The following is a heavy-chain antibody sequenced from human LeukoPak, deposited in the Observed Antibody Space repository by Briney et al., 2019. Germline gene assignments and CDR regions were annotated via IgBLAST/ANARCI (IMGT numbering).Heavy chain of an antibody. CDR3: ARVDRSGGSCYSDYWFDP. CDR2: VYYSGST. D-gene: IGHD2-15*01. CDR1: GGSISSYY. Sequence: SETLSLTCTVSGGSISSYYWSWIRQPPGKGLEWIGYVYYSGSTNYNPSLKSRVTISVDTSKNQFSLKLSSVTAADTAVYYCARVDRSGGSCYSDYWFDPWGQGTLVTVSS. V-gene: IGHV4-59*01. J-gene: IGHJ5*02.